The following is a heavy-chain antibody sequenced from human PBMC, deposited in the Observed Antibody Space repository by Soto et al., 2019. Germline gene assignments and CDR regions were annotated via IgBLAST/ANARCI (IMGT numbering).Heavy chain of an antibody. J-gene: IGHJ4*02. D-gene: IGHD3-16*01. V-gene: IGHV3-9*01. CDR3: AKAPGSTFGGVPVDY. CDR2: SSWNSGSI. Sequence: EVQLVESGGGLVQPGRSLRLSCAASGFTFDDYAMHWVRQAPGKGLEWASGSSWNSGSIGYSDSVKGRFTISRDNAQNSLYLQMNRLRAEDTALYYCAKAPGSTFGGVPVDYWGQVTLVTVSS. CDR1: GFTFDDYA.